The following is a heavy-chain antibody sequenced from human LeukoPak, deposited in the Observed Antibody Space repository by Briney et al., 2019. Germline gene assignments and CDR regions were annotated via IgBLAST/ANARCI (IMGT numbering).Heavy chain of an antibody. CDR2: TSYDGNLQ. D-gene: IGHD3-16*01. CDR3: ARDDLGLDV. J-gene: IGHJ6*02. CDR1: GFTFSRYG. V-gene: IGHV3-30*03. Sequence: GGSLRLSCAASGFTFSRYGMHWVRQAPGKGLEWVAVTSYDGNLQYYADSVKGRFTISRDNPKNTLFLQMNSLRAEDTAVYYCARDDLGLDVWGQGTTVTVSS.